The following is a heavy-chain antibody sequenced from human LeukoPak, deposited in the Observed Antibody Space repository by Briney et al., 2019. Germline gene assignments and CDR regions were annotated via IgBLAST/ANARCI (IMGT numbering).Heavy chain of an antibody. CDR3: ARGHVLLWFGELKDFDY. CDR2: INAGNGNT. J-gene: IGHJ4*02. V-gene: IGHV1-3*01. Sequence: ASVKVSCKASGYSFTAYGLHWVRQAPGQRLEWMGWINAGNGNTKYSQRFQGRVTITKDTSATTAYMELSSLRSEDTAVYYCARGHVLLWFGELKDFDYWGQGTLVTVSS. D-gene: IGHD3-10*01. CDR1: GYSFTAYG.